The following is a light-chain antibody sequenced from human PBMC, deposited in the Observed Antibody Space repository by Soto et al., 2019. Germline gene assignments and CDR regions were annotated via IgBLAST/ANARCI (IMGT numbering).Light chain of an antibody. Sequence: EIVMTQSPVTLSVSPGERATLSCRASEDVITNLAWYQQKPGQAPRLLIYGASSRATGVPARFSGSGSGTEFTLTINTLQSEDFAVYYWQQYNLWPPCTFGQGTKVDIK. CDR2: GAS. CDR1: EDVITN. J-gene: IGKJ2*02. V-gene: IGKV3-15*01. CDR3: QQYNLWPPCT.